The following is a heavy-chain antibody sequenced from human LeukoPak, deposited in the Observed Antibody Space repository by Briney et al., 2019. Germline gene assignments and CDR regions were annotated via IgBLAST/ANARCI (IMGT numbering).Heavy chain of an antibody. Sequence: GGSLRPSCAASGFIFDDYGMSWVRQAPGRGLEWVSGINWNGGSTGYADSVKGRFTISRDNAKNSLYLQMNSLRAEDTALYYCARAGVVVPRPFDYWGQGTLVTVSS. D-gene: IGHD3-22*01. CDR1: GFIFDDYG. CDR2: INWNGGST. J-gene: IGHJ4*02. CDR3: ARAGVVVPRPFDY. V-gene: IGHV3-20*04.